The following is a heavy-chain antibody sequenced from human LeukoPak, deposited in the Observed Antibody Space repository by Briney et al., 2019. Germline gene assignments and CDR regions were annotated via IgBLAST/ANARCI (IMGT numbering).Heavy chain of an antibody. V-gene: IGHV4-39*07. CDR2: IYYSGRT. CDR1: GGSISSSSHY. D-gene: IGHD3-10*01. CDR3: ARGKEVITMLRGLKPGYYFDC. J-gene: IGHJ4*02. Sequence: PSETLSLTCTVSGGSISSSSHYWGWIRQPPGKGLEWIGSIYYSGRTYYNPSLKSRVTISVDTSKNQFSLKLNSVTAADTAVYYCARGKEVITMLRGLKPGYYFDCWGQGTLVTVSS.